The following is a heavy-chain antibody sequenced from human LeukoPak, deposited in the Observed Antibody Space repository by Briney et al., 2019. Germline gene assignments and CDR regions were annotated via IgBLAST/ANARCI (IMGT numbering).Heavy chain of an antibody. CDR2: ISYDGSNK. D-gene: IGHD3-9*01. CDR1: GFTFSSYG. CDR3: AKDMGYDILTGPVS. J-gene: IGHJ5*02. Sequence: PGGSLRLSCAASGFTFSSYGMHWVRQAPGKGLEWVAVISYDGSNKYYADSVKGRFTISRDNSKNTLYLQMTSLRAGDTAVYSWAKDMGYDILTGPVSWGQGTPVTVSP. V-gene: IGHV3-30*18.